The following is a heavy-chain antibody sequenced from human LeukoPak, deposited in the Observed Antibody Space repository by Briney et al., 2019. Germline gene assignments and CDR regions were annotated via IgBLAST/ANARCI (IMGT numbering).Heavy chain of an antibody. CDR3: ARDHEGDY. V-gene: IGHV3-23*01. J-gene: IGHJ4*02. CDR1: GFTFSSYA. Sequence: PGGSLRLSCAASGFTFSSYAMSWVRQAPGKGLEWVSAISGSGGTTYYADSVKGRFTISRDNAKNTLYLLMSRLRAEDTAIYYCARDHEGDYWGQGTLVTVSS. CDR2: ISGSGGTT.